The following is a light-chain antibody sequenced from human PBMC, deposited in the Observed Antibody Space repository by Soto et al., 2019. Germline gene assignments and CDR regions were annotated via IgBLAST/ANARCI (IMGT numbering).Light chain of an antibody. CDR2: GVS. J-gene: IGKJ5*01. V-gene: IGKV3-20*01. Sequence: EIVLTQSPGTLSLSPGEKATLSCRASQSVGDTFLSWYQQKPGLAPRLLIYGVSNRATGIPDRFSGSGSGTDFILTISRLEPEDFALYYCGQFVSSPSITFGQGTRLEI. CDR3: GQFVSSPSIT. CDR1: QSVGDTF.